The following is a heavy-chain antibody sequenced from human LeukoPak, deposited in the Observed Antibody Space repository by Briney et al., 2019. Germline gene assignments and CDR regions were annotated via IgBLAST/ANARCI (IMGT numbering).Heavy chain of an antibody. CDR3: ARDSPARWSGYPRIDY. V-gene: IGHV4-34*01. J-gene: IGHJ4*02. CDR2: INHSGST. D-gene: IGHD3-3*01. CDR1: GGSFSGYY. Sequence: SETLSLTCAVYGGSFSGYYWSWIRQPPGKGLEWIGEINHSGSTNYNPSLKSRVTISVDTSKNQFSLKLSSVTAADTAVYYCARDSPARWSGYPRIDYWGQGTLVTVSS.